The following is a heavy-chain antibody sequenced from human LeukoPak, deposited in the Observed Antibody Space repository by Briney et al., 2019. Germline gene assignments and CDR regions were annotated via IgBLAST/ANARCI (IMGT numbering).Heavy chain of an antibody. CDR2: IIPILGIA. V-gene: IGHV1-69*04. CDR1: GGTFSSYA. Sequence: GASVKVSCKASGGTFSSYAISWVRQAPGQGLEWMGRIIPILGIANYAQKFQGRVTITADKSTSTAYMELSSLRSEDTAVYYCASDPGPGGSHSGYYYSYYYYGMDVWGQGTTVTVSS. D-gene: IGHD3-22*01. J-gene: IGHJ6*02. CDR3: ASDPGPGGSHSGYYYSYYYYGMDV.